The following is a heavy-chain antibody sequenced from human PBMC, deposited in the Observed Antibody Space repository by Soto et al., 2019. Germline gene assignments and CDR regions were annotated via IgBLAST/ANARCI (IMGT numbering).Heavy chain of an antibody. CDR2: MNPNSGNT. V-gene: IGHV1-8*01. Sequence: QVQLVQSGAEVKKPGASVKVSCKASGYTFTSYDINWVRQATGQGLEWMGWMNPNSGNTGSAQKFQGRVTMTRNTSRTTADMELGSLRSEDTAVYYCARERTGTTSMDVWGQGTTVTVSS. J-gene: IGHJ6*02. D-gene: IGHD1-1*01. CDR3: ARERTGTTSMDV. CDR1: GYTFTSYD.